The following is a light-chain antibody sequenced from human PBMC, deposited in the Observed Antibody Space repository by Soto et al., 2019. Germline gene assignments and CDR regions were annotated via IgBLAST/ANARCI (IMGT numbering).Light chain of an antibody. CDR1: QSVSSY. CDR3: QQGSNWPQNT. V-gene: IGKV3-11*01. J-gene: IGKJ2*01. Sequence: EIVLTQSPATLSLSPGERATLSCRASQSVSSYLAWYQQKPGQAPRLLIYDASNRATGIPARFSGSGSGTDFTLTISSREPEDFAVYYCQQGSNWPQNTFGQGTKLEIK. CDR2: DAS.